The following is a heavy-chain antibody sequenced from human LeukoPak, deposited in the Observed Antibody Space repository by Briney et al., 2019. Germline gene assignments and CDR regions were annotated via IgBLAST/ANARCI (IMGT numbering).Heavy chain of an antibody. J-gene: IGHJ6*03. CDR3: ARGYCSSTSCRYYYYMDV. V-gene: IGHV1-2*02. Sequence: VSVKVSCKASGYTFTGYYMHWVRQAPGQGLEWMGWINPNSGGTNYAQKFQGRVTMTRDTSISTAYMELSRLRSDDTAVYYCARGYCSSTSCRYYYYMDVWGKGTTVTVSS. CDR1: GYTFTGYY. D-gene: IGHD2-2*01. CDR2: INPNSGGT.